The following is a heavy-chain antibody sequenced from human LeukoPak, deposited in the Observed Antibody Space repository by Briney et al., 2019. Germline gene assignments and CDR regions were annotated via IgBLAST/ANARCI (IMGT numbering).Heavy chain of an antibody. Sequence: TGGSLRLSCAASGFTFSSYDMHWVRQASGKGLEWVGRIRSKANSYATAYAGSVKGRFTISRDHSKNTAYLQMNSLKTEDPAVYYCTRTPPRYCSGGSCYYGMDVWGQGTTVTVSS. V-gene: IGHV3-73*01. CDR3: TRTPPRYCSGGSCYYGMDV. J-gene: IGHJ6*02. CDR1: GFTFSSYD. CDR2: IRSKANSYAT. D-gene: IGHD2-15*01.